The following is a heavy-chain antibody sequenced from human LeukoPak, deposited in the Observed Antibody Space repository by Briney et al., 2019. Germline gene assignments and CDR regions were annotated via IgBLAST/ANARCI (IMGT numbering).Heavy chain of an antibody. CDR2: INHSGST. CDR1: GGSFSGYY. D-gene: IGHD3-9*01. J-gene: IGHJ5*02. CDR3: ARAHVLRYFDWLSPEGHWFDP. Sequence: SETLSLTCAVYGGSFSGYYWSWIRQPPGKGLEWIGEINHSGSTNYNPSLKSRVTMSVDTSKNQFSLKLSSVTAADTAVYYCARAHVLRYFDWLSPEGHWFDPWGQGTLVTVSS. V-gene: IGHV4-34*01.